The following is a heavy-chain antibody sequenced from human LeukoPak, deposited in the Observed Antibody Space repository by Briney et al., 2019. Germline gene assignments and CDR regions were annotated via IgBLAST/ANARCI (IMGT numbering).Heavy chain of an antibody. CDR3: AKARSGSGCYSDWDY. CDR2: ISWNSGDI. Sequence: GGSLRLSCATSGFTFDDYAMHWVRQAPGKGLEWVSGISWNSGDIGYADSVEGRFSISRDNAKNSLYLQMNSLRAEDTALYYCAKARSGSGCYSDWDYWGQGTLVIVSS. J-gene: IGHJ4*02. D-gene: IGHD6-19*01. V-gene: IGHV3-9*01. CDR1: GFTFDDYA.